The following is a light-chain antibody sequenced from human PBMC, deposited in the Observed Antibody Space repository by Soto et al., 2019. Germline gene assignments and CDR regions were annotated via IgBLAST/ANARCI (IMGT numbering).Light chain of an antibody. CDR3: QQLNTYPVT. CDR2: AAS. V-gene: IGKV1-12*01. J-gene: IGKJ4*01. Sequence: DIQMTQSPSSVSASVGDRVTITCQASQAISSWLAWYQQKPGRAPKLLISAASTLQSGVPARFSGSGSGTDFTLSITSLQPEDFATYYCQQLNTYPVTFGGGTKVDI. CDR1: QAISSW.